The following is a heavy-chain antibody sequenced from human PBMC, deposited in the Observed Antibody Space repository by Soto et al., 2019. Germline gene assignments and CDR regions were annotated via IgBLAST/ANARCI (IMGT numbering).Heavy chain of an antibody. D-gene: IGHD3-10*01. CDR3: ARGGMVRGVRSYYYYGMDV. CDR2: INHSGST. Sequence: SETLSFTCAVYGGSFSGYYWSWIRQPPGKGLEWIGEINHSGSTNYNPSLKSRVTISVDTSKNQFSLKLSSVTAADTAVYYCARGGMVRGVRSYYYYGMDVWGQGTTVT. CDR1: GGSFSGYY. J-gene: IGHJ6*02. V-gene: IGHV4-34*01.